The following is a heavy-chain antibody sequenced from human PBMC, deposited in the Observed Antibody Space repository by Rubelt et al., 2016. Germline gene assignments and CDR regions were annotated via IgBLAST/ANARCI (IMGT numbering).Heavy chain of an antibody. CDR1: GFTFSSYG. V-gene: IGHV3-30*02. J-gene: IGHJ5*02. CDR2: IWSDGTNK. CDR3: ARDYVPGWLDP. Sequence: VQLVDSGGGVVQPGGSLRLSCAASGFTFSSYGMHWVRQAPGKGLEWVAFIWSDGTNKYYVDSVKGRFTISRDNSKNTLYLQMNSLRAEDTAVYYCARDYVPGWLDPWGQGTLVTVSS. D-gene: IGHD3-10*02.